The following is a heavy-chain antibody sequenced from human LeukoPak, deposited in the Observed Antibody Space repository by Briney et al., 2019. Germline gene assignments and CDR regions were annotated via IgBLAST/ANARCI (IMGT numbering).Heavy chain of an antibody. CDR2: INHSGST. J-gene: IGHJ6*03. D-gene: IGHD3-22*01. Sequence: SETLSLTCAVYGGSFSGYYWSWIRQPPGKGLEWIGEINHSGSTNYNPSLKSRVTISVDTSKNQFSLKLSSVTAADTAVYYCASGVVTGSYYYYYYMDVWGKGTTVTVSS. CDR1: GGSFSGYY. V-gene: IGHV4-34*01. CDR3: ASGVVTGSYYYYYYMDV.